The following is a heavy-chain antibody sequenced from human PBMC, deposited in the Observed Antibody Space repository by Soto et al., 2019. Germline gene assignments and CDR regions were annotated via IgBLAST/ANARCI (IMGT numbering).Heavy chain of an antibody. D-gene: IGHD1-1*01. CDR1: GFTFTTYS. Sequence: EVHLVESGGGLVQPGGSLRLSCAASGFTFTTYSMNWVRQAPGKGLEWVSYISSSSSTIYYADSVKGRFTISRDNAKNSLYLQMNSLRGEDTAGYYCARDPGTTRFDYWGQGALVTVSS. J-gene: IGHJ4*02. CDR2: ISSSSSTI. CDR3: ARDPGTTRFDY. V-gene: IGHV3-48*01.